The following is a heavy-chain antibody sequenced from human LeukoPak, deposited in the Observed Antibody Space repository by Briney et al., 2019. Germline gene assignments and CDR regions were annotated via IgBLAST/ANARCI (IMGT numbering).Heavy chain of an antibody. V-gene: IGHV3-23*01. CDR1: GFTFNIYA. Sequence: GGSLRLSCATSGFTFNIYAMNWVRQAPGKGLEWVSIISGNGINTYYADSVKGRFTISRDNSKNTLYLQMNSLRIEDTAVYYCARVAFRSSSYISGIDYWGQGTLVTVSS. CDR2: ISGNGINT. J-gene: IGHJ4*02. CDR3: ARVAFRSSSYISGIDY. D-gene: IGHD6-6*01.